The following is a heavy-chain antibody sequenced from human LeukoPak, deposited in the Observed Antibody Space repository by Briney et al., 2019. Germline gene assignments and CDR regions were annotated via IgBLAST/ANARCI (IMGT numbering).Heavy chain of an antibody. D-gene: IGHD3-22*01. CDR2: IYSGGST. Sequence: GGSLRLSCVASGFTVSSNYMSWVRQAPGKGLEWVSVIYSGGSTYYADSVKGRFTISRDNSKNTLYLQMNSLRAEDTAVYYCARAPPYYYDSSGYLFGEAFDIWGQGTMVTVSS. CDR3: ARAPPYYYDSSGYLFGEAFDI. CDR1: GFTVSSNY. V-gene: IGHV3-53*01. J-gene: IGHJ3*02.